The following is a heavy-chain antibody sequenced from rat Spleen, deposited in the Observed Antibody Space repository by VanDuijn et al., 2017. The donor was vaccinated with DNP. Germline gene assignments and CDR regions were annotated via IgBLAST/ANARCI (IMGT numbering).Heavy chain of an antibody. CDR2: IQSGGST. CDR3: ARGFNYVSYGWFAY. V-gene: IGHV2-27*01. J-gene: IGHJ3*01. CDR1: GFSLISYH. D-gene: IGHD1-3*01. Sequence: QVQLKESGPGLVQPSQTLSLTCTVSGFSLISYHVHWVRQPPGKGLEWMGRIQSGGSTDYNSALKSRLSISRDTSKSQVFLKMNSVQTEEPAMYFCARGFNYVSYGWFAYWGQGTLVTVSS.